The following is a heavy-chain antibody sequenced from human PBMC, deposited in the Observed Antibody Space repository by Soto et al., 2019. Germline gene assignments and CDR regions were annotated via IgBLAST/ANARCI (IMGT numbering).Heavy chain of an antibody. CDR2: IYTSGST. V-gene: IGHV4-4*07. Sequence: PSETLSLTCTVSGGSISSYCWSWIRQPAGKGLEWIGRIYTSGSTNYNPSLKSRVTMSVDTSKNQFSLKLSSVTAADTAVYYCARDEMIVVGSHYYYYGMDVWGQGTTVTVSS. CDR1: GGSISSYC. D-gene: IGHD3-22*01. CDR3: ARDEMIVVGSHYYYYGMDV. J-gene: IGHJ6*02.